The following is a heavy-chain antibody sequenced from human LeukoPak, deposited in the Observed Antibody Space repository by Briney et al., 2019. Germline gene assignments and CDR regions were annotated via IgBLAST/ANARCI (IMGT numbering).Heavy chain of an antibody. CDR2: IYHSGST. D-gene: IGHD3-22*01. J-gene: IGHJ4*02. Sequence: SETLSLTCAVSGGSISSGGYSWSWIRQPPGKGLEWIGYIYHSGSTYYNPSLKSRVTISIDTSKNQFSLKLSSVTAADTAVYYCASSGSRWLIDKTYSPYWGQGTLVTVSS. CDR1: GGSISSGGYS. V-gene: IGHV4-30-2*01. CDR3: ASSGSRWLIDKTYSPY.